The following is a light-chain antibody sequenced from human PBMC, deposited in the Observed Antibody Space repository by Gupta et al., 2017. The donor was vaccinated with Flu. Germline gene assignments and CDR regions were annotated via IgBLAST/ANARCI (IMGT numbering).Light chain of an antibody. J-gene: IGKJ4*01. V-gene: IGKV1-27*01. CDR2: HAS. Sequence: DIQMTQSPSSLSASVGDRVTITCRASQDISNSLAWYQQKPGKVPNLLIYHASTLQSGVPSRFSGSASGTDFTLTISSLQPEDVATYYCQKYNSAPPGLTFGGGTKVEIK. CDR1: QDISNS. CDR3: QKYNSAPPGLT.